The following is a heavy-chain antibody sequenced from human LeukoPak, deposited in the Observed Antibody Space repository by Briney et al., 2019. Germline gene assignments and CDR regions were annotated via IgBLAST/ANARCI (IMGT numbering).Heavy chain of an antibody. V-gene: IGHV3-21*06. Sequence: GGSLRLSCTTSGLTFSTSGFNWVRQAPGKGLEWVASIGPTGFDRYHADSIKGRFTISRDNANNFLYLQMDSLRAEDTAVYYCARDVAAVAGINYYYYMDVWGKGTTVTVSS. CDR3: ARDVAAVAGINYYYYMDV. J-gene: IGHJ6*03. CDR1: GLTFSTSG. CDR2: IGPTGFDR. D-gene: IGHD6-19*01.